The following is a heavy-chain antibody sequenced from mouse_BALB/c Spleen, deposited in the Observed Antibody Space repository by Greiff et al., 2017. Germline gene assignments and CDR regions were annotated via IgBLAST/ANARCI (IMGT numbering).Heavy chain of an antibody. CDR3: AREVPYFVY. CDR2: IYPGDGDT. Sequence: VQLVESGAELVRPGSSVTISCKASGYAFSSYCMNWVKQRPGQGLEWIGQIYPGDGDTNYNGKFKGKATLTADKSSSTAYMQLSSLTSEDSAVYFCAREVPYFVYWGEGTTLTVSS. D-gene: IGHD2-14*01. CDR1: GYAFSSYC. J-gene: IGHJ2*01. V-gene: IGHV1-80*01.